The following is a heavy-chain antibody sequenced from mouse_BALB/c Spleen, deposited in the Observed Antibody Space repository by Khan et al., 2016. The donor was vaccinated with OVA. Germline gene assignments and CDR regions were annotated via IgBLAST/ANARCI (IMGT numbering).Heavy chain of an antibody. CDR2: ISSGGDYT. D-gene: IGHD4-1*01. J-gene: IGHJ3*01. CDR3: AYDLTGSFAY. CDR1: GFTFSSYS. V-gene: IGHV5-6*01. Sequence: EVELVESGGDLVKPGGSLKLSCAASGFTFSSYSMSWVRQTPDKRLEWVASISSGGDYTYYPDSVKGRFTISRDNAKNTLFLQMSDLKSEDTAMYYCAYDLTGSFAYWGQGTLVTVSA.